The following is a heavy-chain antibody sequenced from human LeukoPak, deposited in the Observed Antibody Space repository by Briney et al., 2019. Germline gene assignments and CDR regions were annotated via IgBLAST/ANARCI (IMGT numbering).Heavy chain of an antibody. Sequence: GGSLRLSCAASGFTFSNYGMHWVRQAPGKGLEWVAFIRSDGINKYHADSVKGRFTISRDNSKNTLYLQMNSLRAEDTAVYYCARDHARYASGIDSWGQGSLVTVSS. V-gene: IGHV3-30*02. J-gene: IGHJ4*02. D-gene: IGHD3-10*01. CDR1: GFTFSNYG. CDR2: IRSDGINK. CDR3: ARDHARYASGIDS.